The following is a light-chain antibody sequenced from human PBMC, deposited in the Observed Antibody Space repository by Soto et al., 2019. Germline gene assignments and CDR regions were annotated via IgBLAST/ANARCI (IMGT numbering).Light chain of an antibody. CDR3: QQYNNWLQT. CDR2: GAS. CDR1: QSVGSY. J-gene: IGKJ1*01. V-gene: IGKV3-15*01. Sequence: VLTQSPATLSQSPGAASTLSSTASQSVGSYLDWYQQKPAQAPRLLIYGASTRATGTPARFSGSGSGTEFTLTISSVQSEDFAAYYCQQYNNWLQTFGQGTKVDIK.